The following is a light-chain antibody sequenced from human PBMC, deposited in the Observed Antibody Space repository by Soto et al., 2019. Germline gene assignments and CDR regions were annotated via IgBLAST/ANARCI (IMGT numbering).Light chain of an antibody. Sequence: QSALTQPASVSGSPGQSITISCTGTSSDVGGYNFVSWYQQYPGKAPKLMIYDVSDRPSGVSNRFSGSKSANTASLTISGLQAEDEAEYYCSSYTSSSTQVFGTGTKVTVL. J-gene: IGLJ1*01. CDR1: SSDVGGYNF. CDR3: SSYTSSSTQV. CDR2: DVS. V-gene: IGLV2-14*01.